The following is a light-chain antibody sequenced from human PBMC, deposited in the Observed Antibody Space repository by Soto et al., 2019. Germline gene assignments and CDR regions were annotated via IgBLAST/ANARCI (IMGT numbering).Light chain of an antibody. J-gene: IGKJ4*01. Sequence: DIQMTQSPSTLSASVGDRVTISCRASQTISTWLAWYQQKPGKAPNLLIYKASSLESGVPSRFSGSGSGTEFTLTISSLQPDDFATYYCRQYNTFPLTVGGGTKVDIK. CDR1: QTISTW. CDR3: RQYNTFPLT. CDR2: KAS. V-gene: IGKV1-5*03.